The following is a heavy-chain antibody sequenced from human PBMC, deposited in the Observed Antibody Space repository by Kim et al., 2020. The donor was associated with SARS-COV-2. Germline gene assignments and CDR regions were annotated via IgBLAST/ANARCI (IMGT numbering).Heavy chain of an antibody. V-gene: IGHV1-3*01. CDR2: INAGNGDT. CDR1: GYTFTNYA. D-gene: IGHD5-12*01. Sequence: ASVKVSCKASGYTFTNYAVHWVRQAPGQRLEWMGWINAGNGDTKYLQKFQGRVTITRDTSATTAYMELSSLRSEDTAVYYCARDLYIVSDGKISWWDPWGQGTLVTVSS. CDR3: ARDLYIVSDGKISWWDP. J-gene: IGHJ5*02.